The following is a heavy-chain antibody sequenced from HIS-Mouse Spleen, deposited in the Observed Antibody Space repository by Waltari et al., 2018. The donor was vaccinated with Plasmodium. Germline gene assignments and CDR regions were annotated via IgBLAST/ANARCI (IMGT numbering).Heavy chain of an antibody. CDR1: GFTFSSLS. V-gene: IGHV3-21*01. CDR2: ISSSSSYI. CDR3: AREDILTAYYNDYWYFDL. Sequence: EVQLGESGGGLVKPGGSLRLSCAASGFTFSSLSMTGVRQAPGKGLEWVSSISSSSSYIYYADSVKGRFTISRDNAKNSLYLQMNSLRAEDTAVYYCAREDILTAYYNDYWYFDLWGRGTLVTVSS. D-gene: IGHD3-9*01. J-gene: IGHJ2*01.